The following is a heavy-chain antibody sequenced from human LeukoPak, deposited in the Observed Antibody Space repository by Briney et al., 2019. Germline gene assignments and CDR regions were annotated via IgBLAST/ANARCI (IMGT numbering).Heavy chain of an antibody. CDR3: ARYCSSTNCYKGGFDP. CDR1: GGSISSGGYY. Sequence: SETLSLTCTVSGGSISSGGYYWSWIRQHTGKGLEWIGYIYYSGSTYSNPSLKSRVTISVDTSKNQFSLNLSSATAADTAVYYCARYCSSTNCYKGGFDPWGQGTLVTVSS. J-gene: IGHJ5*02. V-gene: IGHV4-31*03. CDR2: IYYSGST. D-gene: IGHD2-2*02.